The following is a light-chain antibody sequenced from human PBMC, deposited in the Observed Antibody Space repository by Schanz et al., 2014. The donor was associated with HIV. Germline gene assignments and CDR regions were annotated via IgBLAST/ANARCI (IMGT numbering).Light chain of an antibody. CDR1: QDITYS. J-gene: IGKJ4*01. CDR3: QQSYSTPPT. CDR2: AAS. V-gene: IGKV1-39*01. Sequence: IQMAQSPSSLSASVGDRVTITCRASQDITYSLHWYQHKPGKAPELLIYAASSLQSGVPSRFSGSGSGTYFTLTISSLQPEDFATYYCQQSYSTPPTFGGGTKVEIK.